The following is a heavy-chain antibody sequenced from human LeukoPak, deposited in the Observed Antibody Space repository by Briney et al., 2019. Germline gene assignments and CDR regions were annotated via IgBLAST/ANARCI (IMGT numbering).Heavy chain of an antibody. D-gene: IGHD3/OR15-3a*01. CDR2: IYYSGNT. CDR3: ARLGASSDFNE. J-gene: IGHJ4*02. V-gene: IGHV4-39*01. CDR1: GGSISSSSYY. Sequence: SETLSLTCTVSGGSISSSSYYWGWIRQPPGKGLEWIGSIYYSGNTGYNASLESRIAMSVDTSKNQFSLKMNSLTAADTAVYYCARLGASSDFNEWGQGTLVSVSS.